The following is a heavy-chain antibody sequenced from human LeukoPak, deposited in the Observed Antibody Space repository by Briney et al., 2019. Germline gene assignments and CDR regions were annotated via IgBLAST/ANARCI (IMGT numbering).Heavy chain of an antibody. Sequence: SETLSLTCTVSGGSISSSSYYWGWIRQPPGKGLEWIGSIYYSGCTYYNPSLKSRVTISVDTSKNQFSLKLSSVTAADTAVYYCARHRGYCSSTSCYPYYYMDVWGKGTTVTISS. CDR3: ARHRGYCSSTSCYPYYYMDV. CDR1: GGSISSSSYY. V-gene: IGHV4-39*07. CDR2: IYYSGCT. D-gene: IGHD2-2*01. J-gene: IGHJ6*03.